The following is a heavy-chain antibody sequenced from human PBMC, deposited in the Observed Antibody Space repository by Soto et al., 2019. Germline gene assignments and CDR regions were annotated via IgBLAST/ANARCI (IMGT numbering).Heavy chain of an antibody. CDR2: ISTDTGET. D-gene: IGHD3-10*01. CDR3: ARGGDGFDVFDF. CDR1: GYTFTNVG. J-gene: IGHJ4*02. Sequence: QVRLMQSGSDVKRPGASVKVSCKASGYTFTNVGMNWVRQAPGQGLEWIGWISTDTGETNYAQKFQGRVTITTDTSMSTAYMDMRNLISNDTAVYYCARGGDGFDVFDFWGQGTLVIVSS. V-gene: IGHV1-18*01.